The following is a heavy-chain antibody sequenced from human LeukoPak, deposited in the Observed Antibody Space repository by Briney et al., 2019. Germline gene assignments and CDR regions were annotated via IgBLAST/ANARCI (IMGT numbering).Heavy chain of an antibody. CDR2: ISSSSSYI. J-gene: IGHJ6*02. CDR1: GFIVSSNY. Sequence: GGSLRLSCAASGFIVSSNYMNWVRQAPGKGLEWVSSISSSSSYIYYADSVKGRFTISRDNAKNSLYLQMNSLRAEDTAVYYCAREFLEWFSYGMDVWGQGTTVTVSS. V-gene: IGHV3-21*01. CDR3: AREFLEWFSYGMDV. D-gene: IGHD3-3*01.